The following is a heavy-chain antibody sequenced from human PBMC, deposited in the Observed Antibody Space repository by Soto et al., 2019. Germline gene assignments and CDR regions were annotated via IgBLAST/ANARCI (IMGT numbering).Heavy chain of an antibody. V-gene: IGHV3-33*01. CDR3: ARAPPFLEWPYMDV. Sequence: GGSLRLSCAASGFTFGSNGMHWVRQAPGKGLEWVAVIWYDGSNKYYADSVKGRFTISRDNSKNTLFLQMNSLRAEDTAVYYCARAPPFLEWPYMDVWGQGTTVTVSS. CDR2: IWYDGSNK. CDR1: GFTFGSNG. D-gene: IGHD3-3*02. J-gene: IGHJ6*02.